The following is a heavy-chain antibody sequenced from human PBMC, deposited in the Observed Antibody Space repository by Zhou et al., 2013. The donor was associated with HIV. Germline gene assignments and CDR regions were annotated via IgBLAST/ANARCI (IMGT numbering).Heavy chain of an antibody. V-gene: IGHV1-69*11. D-gene: IGHD6-13*01. J-gene: IGHJ4*02. CDR2: IIPFVATT. Sequence: QVQLVQSGAEVKRPGSSVKVSCKASGDIFRSYIISWVRQAPGQGLEWMGRIIPFVATTAYAQRFQGRVTITADESTSTAYMELSSLRSEDTAVYYCARTFGSSWSYYFDYWGQGTLVTVSS. CDR3: ARTFGSSWSYYFDY. CDR1: GDIFRSYI.